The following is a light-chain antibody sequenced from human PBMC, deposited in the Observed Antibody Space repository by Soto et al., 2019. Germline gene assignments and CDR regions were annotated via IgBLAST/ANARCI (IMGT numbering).Light chain of an antibody. Sequence: DIQMTQSPSSLSASVGDRVTITCQASQDISNYLNWYQQKPGKAPKLLIYEASNLETGVPSRFSGSGSGTDFTFTISSLQPEDIATYYCQQYANLPPYTFGQGTKLEIK. V-gene: IGKV1-33*01. CDR1: QDISNY. CDR2: EAS. J-gene: IGKJ2*01. CDR3: QQYANLPPYT.